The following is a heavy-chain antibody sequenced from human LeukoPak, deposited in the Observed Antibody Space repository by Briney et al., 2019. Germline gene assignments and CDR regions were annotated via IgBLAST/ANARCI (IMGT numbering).Heavy chain of an antibody. D-gene: IGHD3-16*01. CDR2: VNSVGSGT. CDR3: ARGGTLHGFDI. Sequence: GGSLRLSCVASGFTFSSYWMHWVRQAPGTGLVWVSRVNSVGSGTIYLDSVKGRFTISRDNAKNTLYLQMNSLRADDTAVYYCARGGTLHGFDIWGQGTMVTVSS. V-gene: IGHV3-74*01. CDR1: GFTFSSYW. J-gene: IGHJ3*02.